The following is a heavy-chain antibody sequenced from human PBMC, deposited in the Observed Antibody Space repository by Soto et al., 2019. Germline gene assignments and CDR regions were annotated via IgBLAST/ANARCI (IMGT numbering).Heavy chain of an antibody. J-gene: IGHJ4*02. V-gene: IGHV3-30-3*01. CDR1: VFTFSSYA. D-gene: IGHD3-22*01. Sequence: GGSLRLSCAASVFTFSSYAMHWVRQAPGKGLEWVAVISYDGSNKYYADSVKGRFTISRDNSKNTLYLQMNSLRAEDTAVYYCARAYYYDSSGYSPLRHWGQGTLVTVSS. CDR3: ARAYYYDSSGYSPLRH. CDR2: ISYDGSNK.